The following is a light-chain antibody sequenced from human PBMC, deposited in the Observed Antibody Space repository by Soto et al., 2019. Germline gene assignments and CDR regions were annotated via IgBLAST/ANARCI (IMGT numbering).Light chain of an antibody. CDR1: QSISSS. Sequence: DIQMTQSPSTLSASVGDRITITCRASQSISSSLAWYQQKPGKAPKLLIYMASNLQSGVPSRFGGAGSGTEFTLTISSLQPDDFATYYCQQYNTYSRTFGQGTQVEI. CDR2: MAS. J-gene: IGKJ1*01. V-gene: IGKV1-5*03. CDR3: QQYNTYSRT.